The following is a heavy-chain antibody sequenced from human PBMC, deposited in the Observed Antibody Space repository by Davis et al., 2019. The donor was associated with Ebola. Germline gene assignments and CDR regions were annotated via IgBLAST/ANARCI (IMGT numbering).Heavy chain of an antibody. Sequence: MPSETLSLTCAVYGGSFSGYYWSWIRQPPGKGLEWIGYIYYSGSTNYNPSLKSRVTISVDTSKNQFSLKLNSVTAADTAMYYCARVQSSLISSYFDYWGQGTLVTVPS. J-gene: IGHJ4*02. CDR2: IYYSGST. D-gene: IGHD6-6*01. CDR3: ARVQSSLISSYFDY. CDR1: GGSFSGYY. V-gene: IGHV4-59*01.